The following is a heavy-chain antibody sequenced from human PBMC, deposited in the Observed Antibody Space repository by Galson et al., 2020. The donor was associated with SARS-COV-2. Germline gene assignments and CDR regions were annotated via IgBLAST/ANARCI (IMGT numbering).Heavy chain of an antibody. CDR3: AKDDYYDSSGYSY. CDR2: ISWNSGSI. CDR1: GFTFDDYA. J-gene: IGHJ4*02. D-gene: IGHD3-22*01. Sequence: GGSLRLSCAASGFTFDDYAMHWVRQAPGKGLEWVSGISWNSGSIGYADSVKGRFTISRDNAKNSLYLQMNSLRAEDTALYYCAKDDYYDSSGYSYWGQGTLVTVSS. V-gene: IGHV3-9*01.